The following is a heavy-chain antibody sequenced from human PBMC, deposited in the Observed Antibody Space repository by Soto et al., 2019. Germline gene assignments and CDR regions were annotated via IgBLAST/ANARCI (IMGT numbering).Heavy chain of an antibody. CDR3: TRGTYSSGWYAVGMDV. Sequence: GGSLRLSCTASGFTFGDYAMSWFRQAPGKGLEWVGLIRSKAYGGTTEYAASVKGRFTISRDDSKSIAYLQMNSLKTEDTAVYYCTRGTYSSGWYAVGMDVWGQGTTVTVSS. J-gene: IGHJ6*02. D-gene: IGHD6-19*01. CDR1: GFTFGDYA. CDR2: IRSKAYGGTT. V-gene: IGHV3-49*03.